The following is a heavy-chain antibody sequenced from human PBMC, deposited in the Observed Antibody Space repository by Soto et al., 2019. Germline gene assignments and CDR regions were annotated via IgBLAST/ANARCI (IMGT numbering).Heavy chain of an antibody. CDR3: TREKFDP. J-gene: IGHJ5*02. V-gene: IGHV3-74*01. CDR1: GFIFSNYW. Sequence: PGGSLRLSCAASGFIFSNYWMHWVRQVPGKGLVWVARVKSDGSSTSYADSVKGRFTISRGNAKNTVYLEMNDLRADDTAVYYCTREKFDPWGQGILVTVSS. CDR2: VKSDGSST.